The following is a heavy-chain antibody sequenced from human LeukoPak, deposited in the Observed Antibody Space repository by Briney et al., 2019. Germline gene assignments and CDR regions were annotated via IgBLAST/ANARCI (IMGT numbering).Heavy chain of an antibody. Sequence: LRLSCAASGFTFSDYYWSWIRQPPGKGLEWIGYIYYSGSTYYNPSLKSRVTISVDTSKNQFSLKLSSVTAADTAVYYCARVFVGATDYWGQGTLVTVSS. CDR1: GFTFSDYY. V-gene: IGHV4-30-4*08. CDR3: ARVFVGATDY. CDR2: IYYSGST. J-gene: IGHJ4*02. D-gene: IGHD1-26*01.